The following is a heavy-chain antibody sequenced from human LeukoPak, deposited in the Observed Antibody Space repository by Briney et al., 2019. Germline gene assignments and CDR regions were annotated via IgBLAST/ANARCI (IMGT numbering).Heavy chain of an antibody. J-gene: IGHJ6*03. CDR3: ARDLLWFGEFHYYYYMDV. Sequence: GGSLRLSCAASGFTFSSYSMNWVRQAPGKGLEWVANIKQDGSEKYYVDSVKGRFTISRDNAKNSLYLQMNSLRAEDTAVYYCARDLLWFGEFHYYYYMDVWGKGTTVTVSS. CDR2: IKQDGSEK. CDR1: GFTFSSYS. D-gene: IGHD3-10*01. V-gene: IGHV3-7*01.